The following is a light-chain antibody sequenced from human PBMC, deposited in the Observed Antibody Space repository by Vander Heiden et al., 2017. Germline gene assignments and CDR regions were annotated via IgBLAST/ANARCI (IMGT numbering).Light chain of an antibody. CDR2: KTS. V-gene: IGKV1-17*01. Sequence: DIQTTQSPFSLSASVGDRVTITCRTSQGIRNDLSWYQVKPGKAPQRLIYKTSNPQSGVPSRFSGSGSGTEFTLTISSLRPEDFATYYCRQHFIFPWTFGQGTKVEIK. CDR1: QGIRND. J-gene: IGKJ1*01. CDR3: RQHFIFPWT.